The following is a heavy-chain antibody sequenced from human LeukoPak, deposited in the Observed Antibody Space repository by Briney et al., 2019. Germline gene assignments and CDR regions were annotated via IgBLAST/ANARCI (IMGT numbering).Heavy chain of an antibody. V-gene: IGHV4-31*03. CDR3: ARGRWVYCSGGSCSPYYFDY. J-gene: IGHJ4*02. CDR1: GGSISRGGYY. Sequence: PSETLSLTCTVSGGSISRGGYYWSWIRQHPGKGLEWIGYIYYSGSTYYNPSLKSRVTISVDTSKNQFSLKLSSVTAADTAVYYCARGRWVYCSGGSCSPYYFDYWGQGTLVTVSS. CDR2: IYYSGST. D-gene: IGHD2-15*01.